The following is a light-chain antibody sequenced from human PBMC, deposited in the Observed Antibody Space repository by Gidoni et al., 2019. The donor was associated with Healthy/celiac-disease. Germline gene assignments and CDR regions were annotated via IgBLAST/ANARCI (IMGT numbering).Light chain of an antibody. V-gene: IGKV3-20*01. J-gene: IGKJ4*01. CDR2: GAS. CDR3: QQFRGTIT. CDR1: QSVSSSY. Sequence: EIVLTQSPGTLTVSPGERATLSCRASQSVSSSYLAWYQQKPGQAPRLLMSGASRRATGIPDRFRGSGSGTDFTLTISRLEPEDFAVYYCQQFRGTITFGGGTKVEIK.